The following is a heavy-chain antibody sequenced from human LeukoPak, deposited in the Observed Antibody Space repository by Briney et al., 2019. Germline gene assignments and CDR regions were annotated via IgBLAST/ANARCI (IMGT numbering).Heavy chain of an antibody. D-gene: IGHD3-16*01. J-gene: IGHJ5*02. CDR2: ISSSSSYI. CDR1: GFTFSSYS. V-gene: IGHV3-21*01. Sequence: GGSLRLSCAASGFTFSSYSMNWVRQAPGEGLEWVSSISSSSSYIYYADSVKGRFTISRDNAKNSLYLQMNSLRAEDTAVYYCARANPRVSYSNWFDPWGQGTLVTVSS. CDR3: ARANPRVSYSNWFDP.